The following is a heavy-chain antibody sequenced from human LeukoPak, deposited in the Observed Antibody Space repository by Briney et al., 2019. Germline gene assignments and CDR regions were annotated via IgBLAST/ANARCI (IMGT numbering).Heavy chain of an antibody. CDR2: ISSSSSYI. D-gene: IGHD1-26*01. CDR1: GFTFSSYS. Sequence: GSLRLSCAASGFTFSSYSMNWVRQAPGKGLEWVSSISSSSSYIYYADSVKGRFTISRDNAKNSLYLQMNSLRAEDTAVYYCARRGSGSYFLFDYWGQGTLVTVSS. CDR3: ARRGSGSYFLFDY. V-gene: IGHV3-21*01. J-gene: IGHJ4*02.